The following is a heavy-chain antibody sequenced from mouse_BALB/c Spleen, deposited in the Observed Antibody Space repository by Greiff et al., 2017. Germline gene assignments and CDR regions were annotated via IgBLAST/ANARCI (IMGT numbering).Heavy chain of an antibody. CDR3: ARAYYVYAMDY. D-gene: IGHD2-10*01. J-gene: IGHJ4*01. CDR1: GFTFSDYG. V-gene: IGHV5-15*02. CDR2: ISNLAYSI. Sequence: EVQLVESGGGLVQPGGSRKLSCAASGFTFSDYGMAWVRQAPGKGPEWVAFISNLAYSIYYADTVTGRFTISRENAKNTLYLEMSSLRSEDTAMYYCARAYYVYAMDYWGQGTSVTVSS.